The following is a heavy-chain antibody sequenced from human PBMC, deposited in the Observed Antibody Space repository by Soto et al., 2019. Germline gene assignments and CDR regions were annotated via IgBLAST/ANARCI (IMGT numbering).Heavy chain of an antibody. CDR2: IYYSGST. V-gene: IGHV4-31*03. CDR1: GASISSTSHY. J-gene: IGHJ5*02. D-gene: IGHD3-16*02. CDR3: ARAIRDDYVWGSYRPNWFDP. Sequence: PSETLSLTCSVSGASISSTSHYWNWIRQHPGKGLEWIGYIYYSGSTSYSPSLRSRVTISVDTSKNQFSLRLTSVTAADTAVYYCARAIRDDYVWGSYRPNWFDPWGQGTLVTVSS.